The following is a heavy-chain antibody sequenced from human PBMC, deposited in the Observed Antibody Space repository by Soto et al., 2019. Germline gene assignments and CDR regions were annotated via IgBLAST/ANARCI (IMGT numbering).Heavy chain of an antibody. CDR3: ATDAPRSLQYQLLPYYYYDYMDV. CDR1: GYTFTSYG. J-gene: IGHJ6*03. V-gene: IGHV1-18*01. CDR2: ISAYNGNT. Sequence: QVPLEQSGAEVKKPGASVKVSCKASGYTFTSYGISWVSQAPGQGLEWMGWISAYNGNTNYAQKLQGRVTKTTDTSTSTAHLEVRSLRSADTAVYSCATDAPRSLQYQLLPYYYYDYMDVWGKGTTVTVSS. D-gene: IGHD2-2*01.